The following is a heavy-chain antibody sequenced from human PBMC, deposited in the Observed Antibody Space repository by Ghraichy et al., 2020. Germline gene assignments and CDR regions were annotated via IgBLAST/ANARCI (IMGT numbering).Heavy chain of an antibody. D-gene: IGHD3-10*01. CDR1: GFTFSSYD. J-gene: IGHJ6*02. V-gene: IGHV3-13*01. Sequence: GGSLRLSCAASGFTFSSYDMHWVRQATGKGLEWVSAIGTAGDTYYPGSVKGRFTISRENAKNSLYLQMNSLRAGDTAVYYCARGGLLGYYGPVGMDVWGQGTTVTVSS. CDR3: ARGGLLGYYGPVGMDV. CDR2: IGTAGDT.